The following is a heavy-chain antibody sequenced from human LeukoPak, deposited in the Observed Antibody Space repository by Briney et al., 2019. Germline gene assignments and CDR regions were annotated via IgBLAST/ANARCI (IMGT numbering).Heavy chain of an antibody. V-gene: IGHV3-7*01. J-gene: IGHJ4*02. CDR2: IKQDGSEK. D-gene: IGHD5-24*01. CDR3: ARDRDGYKPGVFDY. CDR1: GVTFSSYW. Sequence: PGGSLRLSCAAAGVTFSSYWMSWVRQAPGKGLEWVANIKQDGSEKYYVDSVKGRFTISRDNAKNSLYLQMNSLRAEDTAVYYCARDRDGYKPGVFDYWGQGTLVTVSS.